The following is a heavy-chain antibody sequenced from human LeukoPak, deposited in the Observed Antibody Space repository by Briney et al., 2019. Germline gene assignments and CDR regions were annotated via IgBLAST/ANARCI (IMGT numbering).Heavy chain of an antibody. CDR3: AKGPLRGTAAAIAY. Sequence: PGKSLRLSCAASGFTFNNYGMHWVRQAPGKGLEWVAVISYDGRNKHYPDSVKGRFTISRDISTDTLWLQMDSLRTEDTAVYYCAKGPLRGTAAAIAYWGQGTLVTVSS. CDR2: ISYDGRNK. D-gene: IGHD2-2*01. J-gene: IGHJ4*02. V-gene: IGHV3-30*18. CDR1: GFTFNNYG.